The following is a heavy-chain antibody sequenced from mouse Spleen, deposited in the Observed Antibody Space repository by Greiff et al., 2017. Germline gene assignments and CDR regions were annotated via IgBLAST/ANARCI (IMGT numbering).Heavy chain of an antibody. CDR1: GDSITSGY. CDR2: ISYSGST. V-gene: IGHV3-8*02. Sequence: EVKLMESGPSLVKPSQTLSLTCSVTGDSITSGYWNWIRKFPGNKLEYMGYISYSGSTYYNPSLKSRISITRDTSKNQYYLQLNSVTTEDTATYYCASVGAARATLSFAYWGQGTLVTVSA. D-gene: IGHD3-1*01. J-gene: IGHJ3*01. CDR3: ASVGAARATLSFAY.